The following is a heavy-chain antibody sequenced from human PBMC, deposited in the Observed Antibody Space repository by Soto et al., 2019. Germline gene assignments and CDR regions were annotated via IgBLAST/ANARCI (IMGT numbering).Heavy chain of an antibody. CDR3: VSNNGDRYYYSTRGYFDY. V-gene: IGHV5-51*01. CDR2: IHPGNSDA. CDR1: GYSFNTYW. Sequence: GEALKLSCKGSGYSFNTYWIAWVRQMPGKGLEWMGIIHPGNSDARYSPSFQGHVTISADKSISTAYLQWSSLQASDTAMYFCVSNNGDRYYYSTRGYFDYWGHRTLVTAS. J-gene: IGHJ4*01. D-gene: IGHD3-10*01.